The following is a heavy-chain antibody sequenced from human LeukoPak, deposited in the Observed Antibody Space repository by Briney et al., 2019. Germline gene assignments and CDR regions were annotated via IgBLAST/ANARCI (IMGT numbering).Heavy chain of an antibody. D-gene: IGHD6-6*01. Sequence: GASVKVSCKASGYTFTSYGISWVRQAPGQGLEWMGWISAYNGNTNYAQKLQGRVTMTTDTSTSTAYMELRSLRSDDTAACYCARDRIAARPSEFDYWGQGTLVTVSS. V-gene: IGHV1-18*01. CDR1: GYTFTSYG. CDR3: ARDRIAARPSEFDY. J-gene: IGHJ4*02. CDR2: ISAYNGNT.